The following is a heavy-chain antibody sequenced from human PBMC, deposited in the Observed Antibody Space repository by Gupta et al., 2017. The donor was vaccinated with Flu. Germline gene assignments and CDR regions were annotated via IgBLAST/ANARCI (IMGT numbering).Heavy chain of an antibody. D-gene: IGHD7-27*01. J-gene: IGHJ4*02. CDR1: GFTLSSYG. CDR3: AKGNWGFDY. V-gene: IGHV3-30*18. Sequence: GFTLSSYGMHGVRQAPGKGLEWVAVISYDGSNKDDADAVKGRFTISRDNSKNTLYLQMKSLRAEDTAVYYCAKGNWGFDYWGQGTLVTVSS. CDR2: ISYDGSNK.